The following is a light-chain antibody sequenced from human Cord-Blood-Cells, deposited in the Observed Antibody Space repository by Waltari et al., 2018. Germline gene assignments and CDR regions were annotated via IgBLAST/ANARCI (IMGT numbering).Light chain of an antibody. CDR3: QQRSNWPPYT. CDR2: DAS. Sequence: EIVLTQSPATLSLSPGERATLSCRASQSVSSYLAWYQQKPGQAPRLLISDASNMATGIPARCSGSGAVTDFTLTISSLEPEDFAVYYCQQRSNWPPYTFGQGTKLEIK. CDR1: QSVSSY. J-gene: IGKJ2*01. V-gene: IGKV3-11*01.